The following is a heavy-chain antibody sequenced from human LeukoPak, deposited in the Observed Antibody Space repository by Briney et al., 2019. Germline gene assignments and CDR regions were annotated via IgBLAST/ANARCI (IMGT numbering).Heavy chain of an antibody. Sequence: GSLRLSCKVSGFSAGANYISWVRQAPGKGLEWISVIYSGGTTHYADSVKARFTISKDISNNILFPQMTRLRAVDTAVYYCARGAIVLWSRGGFDFWGQGTTVSVSS. CDR3: ARGAIVLWSRGGFDF. CDR1: GFSAGANY. CDR2: IYSGGTT. J-gene: IGHJ3*01. D-gene: IGHD1-26*01. V-gene: IGHV3-53*01.